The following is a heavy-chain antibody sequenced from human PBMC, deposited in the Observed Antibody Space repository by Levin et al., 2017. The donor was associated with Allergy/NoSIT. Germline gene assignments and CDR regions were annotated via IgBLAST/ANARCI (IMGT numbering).Heavy chain of an antibody. Sequence: LSLTCAASGFTFSSYGMHWVRQAPGKGLEWVAVISYDGSNKYYADSVKGRFTISRDNSKNTLYLQMNSLRAEDTAVYYCAKDTAARSARSSFGYWGQGTLVTVSS. CDR3: AKDTAARSARSSFGY. CDR2: ISYDGSNK. D-gene: IGHD6-6*01. CDR1: GFTFSSYG. J-gene: IGHJ4*02. V-gene: IGHV3-30*18.